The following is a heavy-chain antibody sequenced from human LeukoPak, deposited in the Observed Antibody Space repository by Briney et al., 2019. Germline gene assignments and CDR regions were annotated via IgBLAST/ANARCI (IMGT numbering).Heavy chain of an antibody. D-gene: IGHD4-17*01. V-gene: IGHV3-30*04. CDR2: ISYDGSNK. CDR1: GFTFSSYA. J-gene: IGHJ4*02. Sequence: GGSLRLSCAASGFTFSSYAMHWVRQAPGKGLEWVAVISYDGSNKYYADSVKGRFTISRDNSKNTLYLQMNSLRAEDTAVYYRARDGGGDYVFDYWGQGTLVTVSS. CDR3: ARDGGGDYVFDY.